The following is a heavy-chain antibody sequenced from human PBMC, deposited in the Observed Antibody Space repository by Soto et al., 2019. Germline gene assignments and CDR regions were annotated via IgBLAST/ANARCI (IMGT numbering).Heavy chain of an antibody. CDR3: ARVMGDYDILTGYFFDY. CDR2: IIPIFGTA. Sequence: GASVKVSCKASGGTFSSYAISWVRQAPGQGLEWMGGIIPIFGTANYAQKFQGRVTITADESTSTAYMELSSLRSEDTAVYYCARVMGDYDILTGYFFDYWGQGTLVTVSS. V-gene: IGHV1-69*13. J-gene: IGHJ4*02. CDR1: GGTFSSYA. D-gene: IGHD3-9*01.